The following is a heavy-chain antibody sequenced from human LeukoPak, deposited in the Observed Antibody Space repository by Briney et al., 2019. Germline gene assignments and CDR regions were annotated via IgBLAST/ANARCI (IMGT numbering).Heavy chain of an antibody. V-gene: IGHV4-39*01. CDR3: ARYLYCSGGSCRYFDY. CDR2: VYYRGNT. Sequence: SETLSLTCTVSGGSISNSLYHWGWIRQSPGKGLEWIGLVYYRGNTYYNPSLRSRFTISVDTSNNQFSLKMNSVTAADTAVYYCARYLYCSGGSCRYFDYWGRGNLVTVTA. J-gene: IGHJ4*02. CDR1: GGSISNSLYH. D-gene: IGHD2-15*01.